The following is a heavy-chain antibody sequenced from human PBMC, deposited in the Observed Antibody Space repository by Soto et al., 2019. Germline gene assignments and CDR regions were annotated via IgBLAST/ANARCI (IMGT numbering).Heavy chain of an antibody. J-gene: IGHJ6*02. CDR3: ARDRANIVVVPAAIRDYYYYGMDV. D-gene: IGHD2-2*02. CDR1: GFTFSSYG. V-gene: IGHV3-33*01. Sequence: GGSLSLSCAASGFTFSSYGMHWVSQAPGKGLEWVAVIWYDGSNKYYADSVKGRFTISRDNSKNTLYLQMNSLRAEDTAVYYCARDRANIVVVPAAIRDYYYYGMDVWGQGTTATVSS. CDR2: IWYDGSNK.